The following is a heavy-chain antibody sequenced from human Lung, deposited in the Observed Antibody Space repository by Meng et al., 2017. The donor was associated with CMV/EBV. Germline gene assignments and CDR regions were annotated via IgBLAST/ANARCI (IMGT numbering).Heavy chain of an antibody. D-gene: IGHD6-13*01. Sequence: SVXVSCKSYGYAFSNYGVTWVRQAPGQGPEWMGWISGYNGNTKYAQKFQGRVTMTADTSTSTVYMELRSLTSDDTAVYYCARDAYFNTWYPNWFDPWGQGTLVTVSS. V-gene: IGHV1-18*01. J-gene: IGHJ5*02. CDR3: ARDAYFNTWYPNWFDP. CDR2: ISGYNGNT. CDR1: GYAFSNYG.